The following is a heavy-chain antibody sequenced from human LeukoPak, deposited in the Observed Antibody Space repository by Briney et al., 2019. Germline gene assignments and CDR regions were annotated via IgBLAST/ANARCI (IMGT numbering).Heavy chain of an antibody. D-gene: IGHD3-10*01. V-gene: IGHV4-34*01. J-gene: IGHJ5*02. CDR1: GGSFSGYY. Sequence: SETLSLTCAVYGGSFSGYYWSWIRQPPGKGLEWIGEINHSGSTNYNPSLKSRVTISVDTSKNQFSLKLSSVTAADTAVYYCARGCYGLWFRACWFDPWGQGTLVTVSS. CDR2: INHSGST. CDR3: ARGCYGLWFRACWFDP.